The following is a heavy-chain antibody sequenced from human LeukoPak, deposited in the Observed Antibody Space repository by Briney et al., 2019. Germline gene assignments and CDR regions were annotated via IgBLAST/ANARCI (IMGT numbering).Heavy chain of an antibody. CDR3: VNDAQRGIDYSNYPQH. D-gene: IGHD4-11*01. J-gene: IGHJ4*02. CDR2: ILSDATNQ. V-gene: IGHV3-33*06. Sequence: PGWSPRHSCEPSLFTSRHSVMHSVRQAPRKGLECVALILSDATNQYYSDSVKGRFTISRDNFKKTVSLQMNSLRAEDTAVYYCVNDAQRGIDYSNYPQHWGQGSLVTVSS. CDR1: LFTSRHSV.